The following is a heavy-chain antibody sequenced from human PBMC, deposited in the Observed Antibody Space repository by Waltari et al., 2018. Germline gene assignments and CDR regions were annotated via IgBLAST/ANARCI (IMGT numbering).Heavy chain of an antibody. J-gene: IGHJ3*02. V-gene: IGHV1-46*01. CDR1: GYTFTIYY. Sequence: QVQLVQSGAEVKKPVASLKVSCKASGYTFTIYYIHLLRQAPGQGLEWMVIINPSGGSTSYAQKFQGRVTMTRDTSTSTVYMELSSMRSEDTAVYYCARDRRRGYSYGRDAFDIWGQGTMVTVSS. CDR2: INPSGGST. D-gene: IGHD5-18*01. CDR3: ARDRRRGYSYGRDAFDI.